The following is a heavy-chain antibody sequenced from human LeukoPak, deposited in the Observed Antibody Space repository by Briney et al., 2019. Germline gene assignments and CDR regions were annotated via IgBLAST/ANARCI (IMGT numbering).Heavy chain of an antibody. CDR1: GFTFSSYA. V-gene: IGHV3-30*04. CDR3: AKDVDSSSWDYYGMDV. Sequence: PGRSLRLSCAASGFTFSSYAMHWVRQAPGKGLEWVAVISYDGSNKYYADSVKGRFTISRDNSKNTLYLQMNSLRAEDTAVYYCAKDVDSSSWDYYGMDVWGKGTTVTVSS. J-gene: IGHJ6*04. D-gene: IGHD6-13*01. CDR2: ISYDGSNK.